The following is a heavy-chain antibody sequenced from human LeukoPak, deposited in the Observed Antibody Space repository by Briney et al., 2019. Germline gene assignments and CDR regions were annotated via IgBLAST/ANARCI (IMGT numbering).Heavy chain of an antibody. CDR3: ARVGYTSYYYYGMDV. Sequence: GGSLRLSCAASGFTFSSYAMHWVRQAPGKGLEWVAVISYDGSNKYYADSVKGRFTISRDNSKNTLYLQMNSLRVEDTAVYYCARVGYTSYYYYGMDVWGQGTTVTVSS. V-gene: IGHV3-30-3*01. J-gene: IGHJ6*02. CDR1: GFTFSSYA. D-gene: IGHD6-13*01. CDR2: ISYDGSNK.